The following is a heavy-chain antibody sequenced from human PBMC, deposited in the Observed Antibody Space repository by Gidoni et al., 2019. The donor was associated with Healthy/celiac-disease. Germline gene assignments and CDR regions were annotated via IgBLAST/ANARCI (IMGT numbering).Heavy chain of an antibody. CDR1: GFTFSSYA. CDR3: AREGGYCSSTSCYGLYYMDV. J-gene: IGHJ6*03. D-gene: IGHD2-2*01. V-gene: IGHV3-30-3*01. CDR2: ISYDGSNK. Sequence: QVQLVESGGGVVQPGRSLRLSCAASGFTFSSYAKHWVRQAPGKGLEWVAVISYDGSNKYYADSVKGRFTISRDNSKNTLYLQMNSLRAEDTAVYYCAREGGYCSSTSCYGLYYMDVWGKGTTVTVSS.